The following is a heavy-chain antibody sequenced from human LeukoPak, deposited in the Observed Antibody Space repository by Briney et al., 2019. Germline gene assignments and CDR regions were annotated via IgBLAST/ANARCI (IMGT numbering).Heavy chain of an antibody. CDR1: GFSFGSYA. V-gene: IGHV3-23*01. CDR2: ICGSVSGSGDCT. J-gene: IGHJ5*02. CDR3: ARDVRGRTPLKLGMKWFDP. Sequence: GGSLRLSCAASGFSFGSYAMSWVRQAAGKGLEWVSEICGSVSGSGDCTHYADSVTGRFTISRDNAKNSVSLQMNSLRADDSGVYYCARDVRGRTPLKLGMKWFDPWGQGTRVIVSS. D-gene: IGHD7-27*01.